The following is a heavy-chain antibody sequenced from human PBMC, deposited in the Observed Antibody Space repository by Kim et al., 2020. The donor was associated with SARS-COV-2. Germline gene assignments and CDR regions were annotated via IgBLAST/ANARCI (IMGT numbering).Heavy chain of an antibody. CDR3: ASHSGSYYAFDY. CDR1: GFTFSSYS. D-gene: IGHD1-26*01. CDR2: ISSSSSYI. V-gene: IGHV3-21*01. Sequence: GGSLRLSCAASGFTFSSYSMNWVRQAPGKGLEWVSSISSSSSYIYYADSVKGRFTISRDNAKNSLYLQMNSLRAEDTAVYYCASHSGSYYAFDYWGQGTLVTVSS. J-gene: IGHJ4*02.